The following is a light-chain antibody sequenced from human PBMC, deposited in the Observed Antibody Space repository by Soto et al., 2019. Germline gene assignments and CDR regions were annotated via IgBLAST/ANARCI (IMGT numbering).Light chain of an antibody. CDR2: EVS. V-gene: IGLV2-14*02. CDR1: DVGTYGV. Sequence: QSVLTQPASVSGSPGQSITISCSDVGTYGVVSWYQQHPGKAPKLMIYEVSHRPSGVSNRFSGSKSGNTASLTISGLQAEDEADYYCSSYTSSSTLVFATGTKVTVL. J-gene: IGLJ1*01. CDR3: SSYTSSSTLV.